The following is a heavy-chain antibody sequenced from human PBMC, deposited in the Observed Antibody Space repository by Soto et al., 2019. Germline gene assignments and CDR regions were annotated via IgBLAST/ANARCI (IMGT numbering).Heavy chain of an antibody. CDR3: ARVLEFRDGYISHFDY. CDR1: GGTFRNYP. CDR2: LIPVVGIP. J-gene: IGHJ4*02. D-gene: IGHD5-12*01. V-gene: IGHV1-69*01. Sequence: QVQLVQSGAEVKRPGSSVKVSCKASGGTFRNYPFSWVRQAPGQGIEWMGGLIPVVGIPNYAQKFQGRVTITADESTSTVYMELTSLRSDDTAVYYCARVLEFRDGYISHFDYWGQGTLVTVSS.